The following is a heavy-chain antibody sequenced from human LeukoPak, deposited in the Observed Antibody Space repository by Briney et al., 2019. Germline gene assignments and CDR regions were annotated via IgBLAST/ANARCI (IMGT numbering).Heavy chain of an antibody. J-gene: IGHJ4*02. Sequence: PGGSLRLSCAASGFTFIGYSMNWVRQAPGKGLEWVSSISSSSSYIYYADSVKGRFTISRDSSKNTLFLQMNRLRPEDAAVYYCAKAPVTTCRGAYCYPFDYWGQGTLVTVSS. CDR3: AKAPVTTCRGAYCYPFDY. CDR2: ISSSSSYI. D-gene: IGHD2-21*01. CDR1: GFTFIGYS. V-gene: IGHV3-21*04.